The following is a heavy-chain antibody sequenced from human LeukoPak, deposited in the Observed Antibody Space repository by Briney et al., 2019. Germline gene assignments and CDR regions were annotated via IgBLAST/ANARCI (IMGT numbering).Heavy chain of an antibody. CDR1: AYTFTGYY. D-gene: IGHD3-9*01. J-gene: IGHJ5*02. CDR2: INPNSGGT. Sequence: GASVKVTCKASAYTFTGYYMDWVRQAPEQGLEWMGWINPNSGGTNYAQKFQGRVTMTRDTSISTAYMELSRLRSDDTAVYYCARDLGYDILTGSQNWFDPWGQGTLVTVSS. V-gene: IGHV1-2*02. CDR3: ARDLGYDILTGSQNWFDP.